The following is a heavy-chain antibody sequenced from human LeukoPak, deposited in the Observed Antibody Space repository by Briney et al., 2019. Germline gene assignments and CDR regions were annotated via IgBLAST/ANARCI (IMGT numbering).Heavy chain of an antibody. D-gene: IGHD5-18*01. V-gene: IGHV4-59*01. CDR3: ARGYGVRFDP. CDR1: GDSISSYY. J-gene: IGHJ5*02. CDR2: IYYSGST. Sequence: SETLSLTCTVSGDSISSYYWSWIRQPPGKGLEWIGYIYYSGSTNYNPSLKSRVTISVDTSKNQFSLKLSSVTAADTAVYYCARGYGVRFDPWGQGTLVTVSS.